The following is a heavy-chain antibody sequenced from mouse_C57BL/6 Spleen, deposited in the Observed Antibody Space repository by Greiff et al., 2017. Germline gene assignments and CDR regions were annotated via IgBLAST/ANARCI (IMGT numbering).Heavy chain of an antibody. D-gene: IGHD2-1*01. J-gene: IGHJ2*01. CDR2: IDPSDSYT. CDR1: GYTFTSYW. V-gene: IGHV1-69*01. Sequence: VQLQQPGAELVMPGASVKLSCKASGYTFTSYWMHWVKQRPGQGLEWIGEIDPSDSYTNYNQKFKGKSTLTVDKSSSTAYMQLSSLTSEDSAVYYCARWATMFLFDYWGQGTTLTVSS. CDR3: ARWATMFLFDY.